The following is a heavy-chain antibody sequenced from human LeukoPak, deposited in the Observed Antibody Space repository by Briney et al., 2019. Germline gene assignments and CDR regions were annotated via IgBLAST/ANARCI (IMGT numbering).Heavy chain of an antibody. CDR3: AKDHVFEDYIAAAGTDDYFDY. V-gene: IGHV3-23*01. Sequence: PGGSLRLSCAASGFTFSSYAMSWVRQAPGKGLEWVSAISGSGGSTYYADSVKGRFTISRDNSKNTLYLQMNSLRAEDTAVYYCAKDHVFEDYIAAAGTDDYFDYWGQGTLVTVSS. CDR1: GFTFSSYA. CDR2: ISGSGGST. D-gene: IGHD6-13*01. J-gene: IGHJ4*02.